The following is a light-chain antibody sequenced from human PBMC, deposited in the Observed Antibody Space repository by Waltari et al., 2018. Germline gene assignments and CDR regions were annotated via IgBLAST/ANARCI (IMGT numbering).Light chain of an antibody. Sequence: QSALTQPASVSGSPGQSITIPCTGTSSGVGDNSFVSWYQHHPGKAPKLIIYEGSKRPSGISNRFSGFRAGNMAALTISELQAEDEADYYCCSYATYSPVLLGGGTKLTVL. CDR1: SSGVGDNSF. CDR2: EGS. CDR3: CSYATYSPVL. J-gene: IGLJ2*01. V-gene: IGLV2-23*01.